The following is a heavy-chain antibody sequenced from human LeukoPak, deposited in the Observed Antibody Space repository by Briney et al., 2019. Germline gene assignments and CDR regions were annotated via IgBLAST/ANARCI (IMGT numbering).Heavy chain of an antibody. V-gene: IGHV3-74*01. CDR1: GFTLSSYW. CDR3: ARVRDSSGWCPYAFDI. D-gene: IGHD6-19*01. Sequence: GGALSLSRAASGFTLSSYWMHWVRQAPGRGLVWVSRINIDGSSTSYADSVKGRFTISRDNANNTLYLEMNSLRAEDTGVDYCARVRDSSGWCPYAFDIWGQGTMVTVSS. J-gene: IGHJ3*02. CDR2: INIDGSST.